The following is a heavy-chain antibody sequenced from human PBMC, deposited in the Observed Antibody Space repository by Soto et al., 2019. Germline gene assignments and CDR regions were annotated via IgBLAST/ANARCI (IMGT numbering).Heavy chain of an antibody. V-gene: IGHV3-9*01. CDR1: GFTFDDYA. D-gene: IGHD3-10*01. CDR3: AKCRASWFESGMDV. Sequence: VQLVESGGGLVQPGRSLRLSCAASGFTFDDYAMHWVRQAPGKGLGWVSGIAWDGGSTGYADSVKGRFTISRDNAKNSLYLQMNSLRAEDTALYYCAKCRASWFESGMDVWGQGTTVTVSS. CDR2: IAWDGGST. J-gene: IGHJ6*02.